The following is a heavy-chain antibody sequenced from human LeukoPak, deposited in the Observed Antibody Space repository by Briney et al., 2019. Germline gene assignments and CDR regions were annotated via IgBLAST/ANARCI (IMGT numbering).Heavy chain of an antibody. Sequence: ASVKVSCKASGHTFTNYYMHWVRQAPGQGLEWMGIINPSGGSTSYAQKSQGRVTITADESTSTAYMELSSLRSEDTAVYYCARLSLSDYGSGSYSNYWGQGTLVTVSS. D-gene: IGHD3-10*01. CDR2: INPSGGST. CDR1: GHTFTNYY. J-gene: IGHJ4*02. CDR3: ARLSLSDYGSGSYSNY. V-gene: IGHV1-46*01.